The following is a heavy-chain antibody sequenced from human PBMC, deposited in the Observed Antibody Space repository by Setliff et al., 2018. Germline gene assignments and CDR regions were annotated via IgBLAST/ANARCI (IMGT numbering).Heavy chain of an antibody. J-gene: IGHJ4*02. CDR3: VKTGIGYDYFDH. Sequence: GGSLRLSCAASGFTFSSDPMNWVRQAPGKGLEWLSNIRNDGATTSYADSVQGRFTISRDSFKNTVTLQMNSLRGEDTALYYCVKTGIGYDYFDHCGQGTLVTVSS. CDR1: GFTFSSDP. CDR2: IRNDGATT. D-gene: IGHD5-12*01. V-gene: IGHV3-23*01.